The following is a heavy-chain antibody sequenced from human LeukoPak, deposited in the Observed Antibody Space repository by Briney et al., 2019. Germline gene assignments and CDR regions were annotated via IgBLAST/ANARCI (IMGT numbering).Heavy chain of an antibody. V-gene: IGHV1-2*02. Sequence: ASVKVSCKASGYTFTGYYMHWVRQAPGQGLEWMGWINPNSGGTNYAQKFQGRVTMTRDTSISTAYMELSRLRSDDTAVYYCARDSSSSGLFLDYWGQGTLVTVSS. CDR3: ARDSSSSGLFLDY. CDR1: GYTFTGYY. D-gene: IGHD6-6*01. CDR2: INPNSGGT. J-gene: IGHJ4*02.